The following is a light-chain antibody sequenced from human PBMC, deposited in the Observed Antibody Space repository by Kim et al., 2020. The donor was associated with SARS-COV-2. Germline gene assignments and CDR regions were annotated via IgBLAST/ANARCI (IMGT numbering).Light chain of an antibody. Sequence: GGQVTLTCGLGSGSVSANHYNRWYQQNPGQTQRTIIYSADIRSSGVPDRFSGSILGNKAALTITGAQADDESDYYCVLYMGNGIWVFGGGTQLTVL. CDR2: SAD. V-gene: IGLV8-61*01. CDR3: VLYMGNGIWV. CDR1: SGSVSANHY. J-gene: IGLJ3*02.